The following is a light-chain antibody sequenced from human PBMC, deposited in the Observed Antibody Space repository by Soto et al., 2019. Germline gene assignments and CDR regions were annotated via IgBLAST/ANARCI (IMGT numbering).Light chain of an antibody. CDR2: EVT. CDR1: SSDVENYKL. CDR3: CSSVGSYV. Sequence: QSALNQPASVSGSPGQSVTISCTATSSDVENYKLVSWYQQHPGKAPKLIIYEVTKRPSGVSNRFSGSKSANTASLTISGLQREDEADYYCCSSVGSYVFGTGTKLTVL. V-gene: IGLV2-23*02. J-gene: IGLJ1*01.